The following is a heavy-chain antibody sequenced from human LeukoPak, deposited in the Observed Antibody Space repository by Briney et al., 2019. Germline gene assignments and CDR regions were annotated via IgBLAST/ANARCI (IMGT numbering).Heavy chain of an antibody. D-gene: IGHD5-18*01. CDR3: ARGRYSQGYWYFDL. Sequence: PSETLSLTCTVSGGSISSGGYSWRWIRQPPGKGLEWIGYIYHSGSTYYNPSLKSRVTISVDRSKNQFSLKLSSVTAADTAVYYCARGRYSQGYWYFDLWGRGTLVTVSS. CDR2: IYHSGST. V-gene: IGHV4-30-2*01. CDR1: GGSISSGGYS. J-gene: IGHJ2*01.